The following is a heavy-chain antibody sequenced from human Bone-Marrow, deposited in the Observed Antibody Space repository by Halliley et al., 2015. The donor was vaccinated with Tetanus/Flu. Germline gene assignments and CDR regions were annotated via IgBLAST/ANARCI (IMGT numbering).Heavy chain of an antibody. Sequence: SLRLSCEASGFTFSDYGMHWVRQAPGKGLEWVAVIWSHGRKTKYGDSAEGRFTISRDNSKNMLYLQMNSLRFEDTAVYYCARVDYDSRGTYSAVGHWGQGTLVTVSS. CDR2: IWSHGRKT. J-gene: IGHJ4*02. CDR3: ARVDYDSRGTYSAVGH. CDR1: GFTFSDYG. V-gene: IGHV3-33*01. D-gene: IGHD3-22*01.